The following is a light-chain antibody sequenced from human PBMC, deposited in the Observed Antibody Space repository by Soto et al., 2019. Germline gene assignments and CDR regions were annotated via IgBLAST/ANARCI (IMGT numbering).Light chain of an antibody. Sequence: DIQMTQSPSTLSASVGDRVTITCRASQNINNWLAWYQQKPGKAPKLLIYSASTLRSGVPSRFSGSGSGTEFTLTIGSLQPDDFATYYCQQFDGHFGQGTKLEIK. CDR2: SAS. CDR1: QNINNW. V-gene: IGKV1-5*03. J-gene: IGKJ2*01. CDR3: QQFDGH.